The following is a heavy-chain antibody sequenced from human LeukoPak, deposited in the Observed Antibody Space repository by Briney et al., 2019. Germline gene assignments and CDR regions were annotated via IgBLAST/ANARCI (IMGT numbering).Heavy chain of an antibody. CDR2: ISSSGSTI. CDR3: AKDLSYCSGGTCYTSRYYGMDV. Sequence: GGSLRLSCAASGFTFSDYYMSWIRQAPGKGLEWVSYISSSGSTIYYADSVKGRFTISRDNSNNTLYLQMNSLRAEDTAVYYCAKDLSYCSGGTCYTSRYYGMDVWGQGTTVTVFS. V-gene: IGHV3-11*01. CDR1: GFTFSDYY. D-gene: IGHD2-15*01. J-gene: IGHJ6*02.